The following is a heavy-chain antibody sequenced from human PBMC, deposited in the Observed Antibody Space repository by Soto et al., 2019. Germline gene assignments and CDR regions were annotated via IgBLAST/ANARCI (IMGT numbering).Heavy chain of an antibody. D-gene: IGHD6-6*01. CDR1: GNTFTTYY. V-gene: IGHV1-46*03. Sequence: ASVKVSFKASGNTFTTYYIHWVRQAPGQGLEWMGIINPSGGSKTYAQKFQGRVTLTRDTSTTTVYMELSSLKSDDTAMYYCGGATRQPYYFDYWGQGTLVTVSS. CDR3: GGATRQPYYFDY. CDR2: INPSGGSK. J-gene: IGHJ4*02.